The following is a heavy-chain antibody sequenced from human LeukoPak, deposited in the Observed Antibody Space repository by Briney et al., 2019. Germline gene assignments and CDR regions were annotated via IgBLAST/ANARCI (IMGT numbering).Heavy chain of an antibody. J-gene: IGHJ5*02. CDR1: GGTFSSYA. CDR2: IIPILGIA. Sequence: GASVKVSCKASGGTFSSYAISWVRQAPGQGLEWMGRIIPILGIANYAQKFQGRVTITADKSMSTAYMELSSLRSEDTAVYYCARDREDIVATIGWFDPWGQGTLVTVSS. D-gene: IGHD5-12*01. V-gene: IGHV1-69*04. CDR3: ARDREDIVATIGWFDP.